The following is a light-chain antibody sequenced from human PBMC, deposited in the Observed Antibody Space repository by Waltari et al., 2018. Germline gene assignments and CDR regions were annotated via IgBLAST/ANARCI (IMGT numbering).Light chain of an antibody. J-gene: IGKJ1*01. CDR3: QKYNTYPWT. V-gene: IGKV1-5*03. CDR1: PSISSW. CDR2: KAS. Sequence: DIQMTQSPSTLSASVGDRVTITCRASPSISSWLAWYQQRPGKAPKLLIYKASTLESGVPSRFSGSGSETEFTLTISSLQPDDFATYYCQKYNTYPWTFGQGTKVEIK.